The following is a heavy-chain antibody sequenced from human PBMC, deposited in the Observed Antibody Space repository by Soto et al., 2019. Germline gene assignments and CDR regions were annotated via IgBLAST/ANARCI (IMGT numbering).Heavy chain of an antibody. Sequence: SETLSLTCTVSGGSISSYYWSWIRQPPGKGLEWIRYIYYSGSTNYNPSLKSRVTISVDTSKNQFSLKLSSVTAADTAVYYCARQTTRKPYSSSSPGDYYYYMDVWGKGTTVTVSS. D-gene: IGHD6-6*01. V-gene: IGHV4-59*08. CDR2: IYYSGST. CDR1: GGSISSYY. J-gene: IGHJ6*03. CDR3: ARQTTRKPYSSSSPGDYYYYMDV.